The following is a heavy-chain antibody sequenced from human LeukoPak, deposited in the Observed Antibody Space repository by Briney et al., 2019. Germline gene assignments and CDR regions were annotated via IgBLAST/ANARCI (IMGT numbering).Heavy chain of an antibody. J-gene: IGHJ4*02. V-gene: IGHV4-59*08. CDR3: ARHGAYDILTGYYPYYFDY. Sequence: SETLSLTCTVSGGSISSYYWNWIRQPPGKGLKWIGYIYYGGSTNYNPSLKSRITISVDTSKNQFSLKLSSVTAAGTAVYYCARHGAYDILTGYYPYYFDYRGQGTLVTVSS. CDR1: GGSISSYY. D-gene: IGHD3-9*01. CDR2: IYYGGST.